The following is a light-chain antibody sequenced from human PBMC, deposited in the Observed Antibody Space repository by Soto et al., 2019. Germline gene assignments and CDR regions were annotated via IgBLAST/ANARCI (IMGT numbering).Light chain of an antibody. V-gene: IGKV4-1*01. J-gene: IGKJ1*01. Sequence: DIVMTQSPDSLAVSLGERATINCKSSQSVLYSSNNQYYLSWYQQKPGQPPKLLIYWASTREFGVPDRFSGSGSGTDFTLTISSLQAEDVAVYYCQQYYSPPWTFGQGTKVEIK. CDR3: QQYYSPPWT. CDR1: QSVLYSSNNQYY. CDR2: WAS.